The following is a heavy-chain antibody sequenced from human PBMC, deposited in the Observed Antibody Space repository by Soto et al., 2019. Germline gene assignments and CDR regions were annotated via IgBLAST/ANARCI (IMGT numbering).Heavy chain of an antibody. Sequence: PGGSLRLSCAASGFTFSSYWMSWVRQAPGKGLEWVANIKQDGSEKYYVDSVKGRFTVSRDNAKNSLYLQMNSLRAEDTAVYYCARGESVTIFGVGYYYYGMDVWGQGTTVTVSS. CDR1: GFTFSSYW. J-gene: IGHJ6*02. CDR3: ARGESVTIFGVGYYYYGMDV. V-gene: IGHV3-7*05. D-gene: IGHD3-3*01. CDR2: IKQDGSEK.